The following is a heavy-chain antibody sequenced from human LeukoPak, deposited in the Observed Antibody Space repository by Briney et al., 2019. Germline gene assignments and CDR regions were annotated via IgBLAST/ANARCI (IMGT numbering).Heavy chain of an antibody. Sequence: GGSLRLSCTASGFTFSRHWVSWVRQTPGKGLEWVANIKEDGSEQYYVDSVKGRFTMSRDNAKSSLYLQMNSLRAEDTAVYYCARDRSSGPMGAFDIWGQGTMVTVSS. J-gene: IGHJ3*02. D-gene: IGHD6-19*01. CDR1: GFTFSRHW. V-gene: IGHV3-7*01. CDR3: ARDRSSGPMGAFDI. CDR2: IKEDGSEQ.